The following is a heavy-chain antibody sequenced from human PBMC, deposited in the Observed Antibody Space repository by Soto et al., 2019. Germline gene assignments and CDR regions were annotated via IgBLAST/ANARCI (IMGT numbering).Heavy chain of an antibody. CDR1: GYTFTGYY. D-gene: IGHD6-13*01. J-gene: IGHJ6*02. CDR2: INPNSGGT. CDR3: ARSIAAPGNGFYYYGMDV. Sequence: ASVKVSCKASGYTFTGYYMHWVRQAPGQGLEWMGWINPNSGGTNYAQKFQGWVTMTRDTSISTAYMELSRLRSDDTAVYYCARSIAAPGNGFYYYGMDVWGQGTMVTVSS. V-gene: IGHV1-2*04.